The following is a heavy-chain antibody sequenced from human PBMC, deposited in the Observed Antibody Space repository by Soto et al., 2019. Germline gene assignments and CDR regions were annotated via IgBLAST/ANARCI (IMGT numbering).Heavy chain of an antibody. J-gene: IGHJ4*02. CDR1: GGSISSSSYY. CDR2: IYYSGST. V-gene: IGHV4-39*01. CDR3: AIRLGYCSGGSCYYFDY. D-gene: IGHD2-15*01. Sequence: SETLSLTCTVSGGSISSSSYYWGWIRQPPGKGLEWIGSIYYSGSTYYNPSLKSRVTISVDTSKNQFSLKLSSVTAADTAVYYCAIRLGYCSGGSCYYFDYWGQGTLVTVSS.